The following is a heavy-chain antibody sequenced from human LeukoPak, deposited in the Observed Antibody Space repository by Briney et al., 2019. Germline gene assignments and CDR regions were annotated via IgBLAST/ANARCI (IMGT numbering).Heavy chain of an antibody. CDR2: IYYSGST. CDR1: GGSISSSSYY. Sequence: SETLSLTCTVSGGSISSSSYYWGWIRQPPGKGLEWIGSIYYSGSTYYNPSLKSRVTISVDTSKNQFSLKLSSVTAADTAVYYCARSGYGRGQGYWGQGTLVTVSS. V-gene: IGHV4-39*07. J-gene: IGHJ4*02. CDR3: ARSGYGRGQGY. D-gene: IGHD3-10*02.